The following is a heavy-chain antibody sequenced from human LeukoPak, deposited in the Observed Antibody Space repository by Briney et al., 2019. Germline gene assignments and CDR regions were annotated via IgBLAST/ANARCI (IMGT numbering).Heavy chain of an antibody. Sequence: PSQTLSLTCTVSGGSISSGSYYWSWLRQPAGTGLEWIGRIYTSGSTNYNPSRKSRVTISVDTSKNQFSLKLSSVTAADTAVYYCARVVGAAAAYFDYWGQGTLVTVSS. V-gene: IGHV4-61*02. CDR2: IYTSGST. CDR3: ARVVGAAAAYFDY. D-gene: IGHD6-13*01. J-gene: IGHJ4*02. CDR1: GGSISSGSYY.